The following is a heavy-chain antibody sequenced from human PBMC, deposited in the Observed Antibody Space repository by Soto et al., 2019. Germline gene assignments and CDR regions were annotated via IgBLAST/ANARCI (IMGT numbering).Heavy chain of an antibody. V-gene: IGHV3-53*04. CDR2: IYSGGST. D-gene: IGHD7-27*01. CDR1: GFTVSSNY. J-gene: IGHJ3*02. Sequence: GGSLRLSCAASGFTVSSNYMSWVRQAPGKGLEWVSVIYSGGSTYYADSVKGRFTISRHNSKNTLYLQMNSLRAEDTAVYYCARGGGPPGDTDDAFDIWGQGTMVTVSS. CDR3: ARGGGPPGDTDDAFDI.